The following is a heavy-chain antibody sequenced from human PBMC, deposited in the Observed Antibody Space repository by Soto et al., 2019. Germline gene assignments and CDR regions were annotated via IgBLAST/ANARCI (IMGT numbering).Heavy chain of an antibody. CDR2: ITAYNGNT. D-gene: IGHD5-18*01. CDR1: GYTFSSYG. CDR3: AQYSCGLPAGY. V-gene: IGHV1-18*01. Sequence: QVQLVQSGAEVKKPGASVKVSCKASGYTFSSYGISWVRQAPGQGIEWMGWITAYNGNTNYAQKLQGRVTMTTNTAKSTAYMELRSLISDDPAVYYCAQYSCGLPAGYWGQGPMVTVSS. J-gene: IGHJ4*02.